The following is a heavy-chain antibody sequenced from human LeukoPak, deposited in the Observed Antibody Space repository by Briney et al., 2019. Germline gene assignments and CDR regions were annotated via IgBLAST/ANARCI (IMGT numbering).Heavy chain of an antibody. CDR3: ARTYNWFDP. CDR1: GFTFSSYW. V-gene: IGHV3-74*01. CDR2: INSDGSSI. Sequence: GGSLRLSCAASGFTFSSYWMHWVRQVPGKGLVWASRINSDGSSIAYADSVKGRFTISRDNAKNSLYLQMNSLRAEDTAVYYCARTYNWFDPWGQGTLVTVSS. J-gene: IGHJ5*02.